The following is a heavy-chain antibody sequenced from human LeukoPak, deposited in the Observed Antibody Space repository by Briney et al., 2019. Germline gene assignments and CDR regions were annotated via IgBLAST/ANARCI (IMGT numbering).Heavy chain of an antibody. D-gene: IGHD6-19*01. CDR3: VRGVKSSGWYGGMDV. Sequence: KPSETLSLTCAVYGGSFSGYHWSWIRQPPGKGLEWIGEINHSGSTNYNPSLKSRVTISVDTSKNQFSLKLSSVTAADTAVYYCVRGVKSSGWYGGMDVWGQGTTVTVSS. J-gene: IGHJ6*02. CDR1: GGSFSGYH. CDR2: INHSGST. V-gene: IGHV4-34*01.